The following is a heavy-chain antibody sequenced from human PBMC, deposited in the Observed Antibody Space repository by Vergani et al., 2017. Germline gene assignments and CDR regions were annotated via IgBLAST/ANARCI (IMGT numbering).Heavy chain of an antibody. Sequence: QVQLVESGGGVVQPGRSLRLSCAASGFTFSSYGMHWVRQAPGKGLEWVAVISYDGSNKYYADSVKGRFTISRDNSKNTLYLQMNSLRAEDTAVYYCAKDNYGDYEGGYWGQGTLVTVSS. J-gene: IGHJ4*02. CDR2: ISYDGSNK. CDR3: AKDNYGDYEGGY. D-gene: IGHD4-17*01. V-gene: IGHV3-30*18. CDR1: GFTFSSYG.